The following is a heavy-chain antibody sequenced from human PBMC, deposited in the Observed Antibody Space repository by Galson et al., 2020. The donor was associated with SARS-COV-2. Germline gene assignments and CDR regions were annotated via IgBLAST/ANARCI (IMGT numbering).Heavy chain of an antibody. J-gene: IGHJ6*04. CDR1: GFTFSSYN. Sequence: GGSLRLSCPASGFTFSSYNMNWVRQAPGKGLEWVSSITSRSTYTYYADSVRGRFTISRDDAKDSLYLQMNSLGAEDTAVYYCARSGGFWGPMDVWGKGTTVTVSA. V-gene: IGHV3-21*01. D-gene: IGHD3-16*01. CDR3: ARSGGFWGPMDV. CDR2: ITSRSTYT.